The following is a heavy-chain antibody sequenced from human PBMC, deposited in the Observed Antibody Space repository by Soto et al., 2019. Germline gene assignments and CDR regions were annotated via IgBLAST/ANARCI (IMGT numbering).Heavy chain of an antibody. J-gene: IGHJ4*02. V-gene: IGHV3-7*01. CDR1: GFTLSSYW. CDR3: ARESEDLTSNFDY. CDR2: IKPDGSEK. Sequence: PGGSLRLSCAASGFTLSSYWMSWVRQAPGKGLEWVANIKPDGSEKYYVDSMKGRFTISRDNAKNSLYLEMNSLRAEDTAVYYCARESEDLTSNFDYWGQGTLVTVSS.